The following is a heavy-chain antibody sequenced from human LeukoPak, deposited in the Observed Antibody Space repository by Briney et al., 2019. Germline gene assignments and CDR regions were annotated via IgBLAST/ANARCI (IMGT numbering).Heavy chain of an antibody. J-gene: IGHJ4*02. D-gene: IGHD3-22*01. CDR3: AKVSYYYDSSGYSQGGNDY. Sequence: GGSLRLSCAASGFTFSTYGMSWVRQAPGKGLEWVSAISGSGGSTYYADSVKGRFTISRDNSKNTLYLQMNSLRAEDTAVYYCAKVSYYYDSSGYSQGGNDYWGQGTLVTVSS. CDR1: GFTFSTYG. V-gene: IGHV3-23*01. CDR2: ISGSGGST.